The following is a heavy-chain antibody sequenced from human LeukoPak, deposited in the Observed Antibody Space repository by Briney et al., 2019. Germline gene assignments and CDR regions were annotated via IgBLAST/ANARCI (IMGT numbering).Heavy chain of an antibody. D-gene: IGHD6-13*01. CDR3: ASRAAAGTDYFDY. CDR1: GGSISSSNW. Sequence: SRTLSLTCAVSGGSISSSNWWSWVRQPPGKGLEWIGEIYHSGSTNYNPSLKSRVTISVDKSKNQFSLKLSSVTAADTAVYYCASRAAAGTDYFDYWGQGTLVTVS. CDR2: IYHSGST. V-gene: IGHV4-4*02. J-gene: IGHJ4*02.